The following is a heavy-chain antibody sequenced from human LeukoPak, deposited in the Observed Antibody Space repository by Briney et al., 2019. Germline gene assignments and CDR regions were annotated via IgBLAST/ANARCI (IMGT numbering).Heavy chain of an antibody. CDR2: INPNSGGT. CDR3: ARDMVSGGSYCTRFDY. V-gene: IGHV1-2*06. D-gene: IGHD1-26*01. CDR1: GYTFTGYQ. J-gene: IGHJ4*02. Sequence: ASVKVSCKASGYTFTGYQIHWVRQAPGQGLEWMGRINPNSGGTNYAQKFQGRVTMTRDTSISTAYMELSGLTSDDTAVYYCARDMVSGGSYCTRFDYWGQGTLVTVSS.